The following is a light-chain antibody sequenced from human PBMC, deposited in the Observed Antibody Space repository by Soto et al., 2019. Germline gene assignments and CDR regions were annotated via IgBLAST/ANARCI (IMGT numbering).Light chain of an antibody. V-gene: IGKV3-20*01. J-gene: IGKJ1*01. CDR3: QQYCRT. CDR1: QSVSSSY. Sequence: EIVLTQSPGTLSLSPGERATLSCRASQSVSSSYLAWYQQKPGQAPRLLIYGASSRATGIPDRFSGIGTGTDFTLTISRLEPEDFAVYYCQQYCRTFGQGTKVEIK. CDR2: GAS.